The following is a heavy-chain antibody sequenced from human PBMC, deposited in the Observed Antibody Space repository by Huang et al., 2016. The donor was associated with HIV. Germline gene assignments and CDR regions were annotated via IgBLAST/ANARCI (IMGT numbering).Heavy chain of an antibody. CDR1: GLTLRSGN. Sequence: EVQLVESGGGLVQPGGSLRFSWAGSGLTLRSGNMNWVRQAPGRGLECLLYISNSSSPIYYADSVKGRFTLSRDNAKNALYLQMNSLRDEDTAVYYCARGMGASWFAYWGQGALVTVSS. J-gene: IGHJ4*02. V-gene: IGHV3-48*02. D-gene: IGHD1-26*01. CDR3: ARGMGASWFAY. CDR2: ISNSSSPI.